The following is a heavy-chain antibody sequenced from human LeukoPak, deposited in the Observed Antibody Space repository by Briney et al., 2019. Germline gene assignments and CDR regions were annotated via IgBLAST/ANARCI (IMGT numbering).Heavy chain of an antibody. J-gene: IGHJ6*02. CDR2: ISSSSSTI. D-gene: IGHD3-22*01. CDR1: GFTFSSYS. Sequence: GGSLRLSCAASGFTFSSYSMNWVRQAPGKGLEWVSYISSSSSTIYYADSVKGRFTISRDNAKNSLYLQMNSLRAEDTAVYYCARDHYDSSGYYYDYYYGMDVWGQGTTVTVSS. V-gene: IGHV3-48*01. CDR3: ARDHYDSSGYYYDYYYGMDV.